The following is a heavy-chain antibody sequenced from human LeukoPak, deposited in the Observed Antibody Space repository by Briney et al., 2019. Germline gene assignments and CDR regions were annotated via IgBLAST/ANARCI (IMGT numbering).Heavy chain of an antibody. D-gene: IGHD3-3*01. V-gene: IGHV4-59*01. CDR1: GGSISSYY. CDR3: ARVTWLDFWSGAAFDY. CDR2: IYYSGST. J-gene: IGHJ4*02. Sequence: PSETLSLTCTVSGGSISSYYWIWIRQPPGKGLEWIGYIYYSGSTNYNPSLKSRVTISVDTSKNQFSLKLSSVTAADTAVYYCARVTWLDFWSGAAFDYWGQGTLVTVSS.